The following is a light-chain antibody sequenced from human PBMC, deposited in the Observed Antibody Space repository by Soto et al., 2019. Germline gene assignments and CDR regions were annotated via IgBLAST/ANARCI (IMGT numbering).Light chain of an antibody. CDR3: MQGLPTPRT. CDR2: LGS. CDR1: QSLLYSDGYNY. Sequence: IVMTQSPLSLPVTPGEPASVSCRSSQSLLYSDGYNYLDWYLQKPGQSPQLLIYLGSYRASGVPDRFSGSGSGTDFTLKISRVEAEDVGVYYCMQGLPTPRTFGQGTKVEFK. J-gene: IGKJ1*01. V-gene: IGKV2-28*01.